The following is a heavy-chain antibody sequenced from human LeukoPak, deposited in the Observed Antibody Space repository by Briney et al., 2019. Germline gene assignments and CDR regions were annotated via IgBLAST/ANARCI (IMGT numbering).Heavy chain of an antibody. J-gene: IGHJ4*02. Sequence: SETLSLTCTVSGGSISGLSWNWIRQPAGKGLEWIGRTYISGSTKYNPSLKSRVAMSVDTSRNQFSLKLRSVTAADTAVYYCARASSGEYYYFDFWGQGALVTVSS. CDR3: ARASSGEYYYFDF. D-gene: IGHD6-19*01. V-gene: IGHV4-4*07. CDR1: GGSISGLS. CDR2: TYISGST.